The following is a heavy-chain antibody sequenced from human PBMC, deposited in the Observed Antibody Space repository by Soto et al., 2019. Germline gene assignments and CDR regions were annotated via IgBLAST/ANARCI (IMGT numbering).Heavy chain of an antibody. J-gene: IGHJ6*03. D-gene: IGHD2-2*01. CDR1: GFTVSSNY. V-gene: IGHV3-66*01. CDR2: IYSGGST. CDR3: ARELIECGSSTSCYPYYYYYYMDV. Sequence: GGSLRLSCAASGFTVSSNYMSWVRQAPGKGLEWVSVIYSGGSTYYADSVKGRFTISRDNSKNTLYLQMNSLRAEDTAVYYCARELIECGSSTSCYPYYYYYYMDVWGKGTTVTVSS.